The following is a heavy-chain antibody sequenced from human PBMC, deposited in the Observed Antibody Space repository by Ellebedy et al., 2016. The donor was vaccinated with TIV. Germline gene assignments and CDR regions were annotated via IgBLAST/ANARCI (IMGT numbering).Heavy chain of an antibody. CDR1: GDSISSGGYS. V-gene: IGHV4-30-2*01. CDR3: ARVRNYYDSSGYYWPYNWFDP. D-gene: IGHD3-22*01. J-gene: IGHJ5*02. CDR2: IYHSGKT. Sequence: SETLSLTXAVSGDSISSGGYSWSWIRQPPGKGLEWIGYIYHSGKTYYNPSLKSRVTISVDRPKNQFSVRLNSVTAADTAVYYCARVRNYYDSSGYYWPYNWFDPWGQGTLVTGSS.